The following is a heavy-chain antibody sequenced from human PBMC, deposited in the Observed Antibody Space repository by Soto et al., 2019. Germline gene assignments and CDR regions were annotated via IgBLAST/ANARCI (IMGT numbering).Heavy chain of an antibody. V-gene: IGHV7-4-1*01. CDR2: INTNTGNP. D-gene: IGHD1-20*01. Sequence: ASVKVSCKASGYTFTSYAMNWVRQAPGQGLEWMGWINTNTGNPTYAQGFTGRFVFSLDTSVSTAYLQICSLKAEDTAVYYCARELQPYTSINYYCYGMDVWGQGTTVTVSS. CDR3: ARELQPYTSINYYCYGMDV. J-gene: IGHJ6*02. CDR1: GYTFTSYA.